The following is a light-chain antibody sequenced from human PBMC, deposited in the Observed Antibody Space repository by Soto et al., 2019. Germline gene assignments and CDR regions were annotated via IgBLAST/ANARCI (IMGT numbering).Light chain of an antibody. CDR2: EVS. CDR3: SSYTSSSTHNYV. J-gene: IGLJ1*01. Sequence: QSALTQPASVSGSPGQSITISCTGTSSDVGTYNYVSWYQHHPGKVPKLMIYEVSNRPSGVFNRFSGSKSGNTASLTISGLQAEDEADYYCSSYTSSSTHNYVFGTGTKLTVL. V-gene: IGLV2-14*01. CDR1: SSDVGTYNY.